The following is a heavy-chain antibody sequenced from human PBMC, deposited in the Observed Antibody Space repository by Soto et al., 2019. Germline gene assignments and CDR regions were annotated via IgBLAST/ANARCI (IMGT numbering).Heavy chain of an antibody. CDR1: GFTFITYG. V-gene: IGHV3-30*05. J-gene: IGHJ4*02. D-gene: IGHD6-19*01. CDR3: AKVGSSGVGDY. CDR2: ISYDGTNK. Sequence: QVQLVESRGGVVQPGRSLRLSCTASGFTFITYGMHWVRQAPGKGLEWVAVISYDGTNKYYADSVKGRFTISRDNSKNTLYLHMNSLRVDDTAVYYCAKVGSSGVGDYWGQGTLVTVSS.